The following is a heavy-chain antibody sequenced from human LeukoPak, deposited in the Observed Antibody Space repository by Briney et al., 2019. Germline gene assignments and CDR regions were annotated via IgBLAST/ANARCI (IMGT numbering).Heavy chain of an antibody. CDR2: IYWNEDK. D-gene: IGHD6-6*01. CDR3: AHRSQLALLDY. Sequence: SGPTLVKPTQTLTLTCTFSGFSLSTSGVGVGWIRQPPGKALEWLALIYWNEDKRYSPSLKSRHTIPKDTSKNQVVLTMTNMDPVDTATYYCAHRSQLALLDYWGQGTLVTVSS. CDR1: GFSLSTSGVG. V-gene: IGHV2-5*01. J-gene: IGHJ4*02.